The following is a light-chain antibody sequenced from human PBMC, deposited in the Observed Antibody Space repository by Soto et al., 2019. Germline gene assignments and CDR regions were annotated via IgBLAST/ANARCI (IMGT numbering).Light chain of an antibody. CDR3: SSYASSSTLV. CDR2: EVS. CDR1: SSDVGGYNY. Sequence: QSALTQPASVSGSPGQSITISCTGTSSDVGGYNYVSWYQQHPGKAPKLMIYEVSNRPPGVSNRFSGSKSGNTASLTISGLQAEDEADYYCSSYASSSTLVFGPGTKLTVL. V-gene: IGLV2-14*01. J-gene: IGLJ1*01.